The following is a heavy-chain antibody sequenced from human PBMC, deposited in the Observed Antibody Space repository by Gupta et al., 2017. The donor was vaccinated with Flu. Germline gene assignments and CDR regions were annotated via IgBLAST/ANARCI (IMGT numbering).Heavy chain of an antibody. CDR3: AGRPITADVTAARPFDS. V-gene: IGHV4-39*01. D-gene: IGHD6-13*01. CDR1: GDSVSSSDCY. Sequence: QLQLQESGPGLVKPSDTLSLTCTVSGDSVSSSDCYWGWFRQPPGKGLEWIGSLYYTGKTYFNPSLNSRVTMSLDVPKTKFSLNLTSVTATDTAKYYGAGRPITADVTAARPFDSWGLGILVTVSS. J-gene: IGHJ4*02. CDR2: LYYTGKT.